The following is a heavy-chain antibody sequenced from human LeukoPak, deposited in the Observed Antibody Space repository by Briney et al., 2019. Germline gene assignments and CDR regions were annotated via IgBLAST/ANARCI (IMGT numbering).Heavy chain of an antibody. D-gene: IGHD6-19*01. J-gene: IGHJ4*02. V-gene: IGHV4-34*01. Sequence: SETLSLTCAVYGVSFSGYYWSWIRQPPGKGLEWIGEINHSGSTNYNPSLKSRVTISVDTSKNQFSLKLSSVTAADTAVFYCARAPYSSGWWVYWGQGTLVTVSS. CDR1: GVSFSGYY. CDR3: ARAPYSSGWWVY. CDR2: INHSGST.